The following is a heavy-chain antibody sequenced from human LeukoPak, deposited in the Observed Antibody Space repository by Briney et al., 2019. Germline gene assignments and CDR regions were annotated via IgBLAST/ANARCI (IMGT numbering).Heavy chain of an antibody. J-gene: IGHJ3*02. V-gene: IGHV3-64*01. CDR1: GFTFSSYA. D-gene: IGHD2-15*01. CDR3: ASPDIVVVVAANGVAFDI. CDR2: ISSNGGST. Sequence: GGSLRLSCAASGFTFSSYAMHWVRQAPGKGLEYVSAISSNGGSTYYANSVKGRFTISRDNAKNSLYLQMNSLRAEDTAVYYCASPDIVVVVAANGVAFDIWGQGTMVTVSS.